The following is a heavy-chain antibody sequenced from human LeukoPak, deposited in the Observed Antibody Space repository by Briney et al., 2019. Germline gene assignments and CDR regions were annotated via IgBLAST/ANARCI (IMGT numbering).Heavy chain of an antibody. J-gene: IGHJ5*02. CDR1: GGSISSYY. D-gene: IGHD1-26*01. Sequence: DPSETLSLTCTVSGGSISSYYGSWIRQPAGKGLEWIGRIYTSGSTNYNASLKSRVSMSVDTSKNQFSLKLTSVTAADTAVYYCARSREVWFDPWGQGTLVTVSS. CDR2: IYTSGST. V-gene: IGHV4-4*07. CDR3: ARSREVWFDP.